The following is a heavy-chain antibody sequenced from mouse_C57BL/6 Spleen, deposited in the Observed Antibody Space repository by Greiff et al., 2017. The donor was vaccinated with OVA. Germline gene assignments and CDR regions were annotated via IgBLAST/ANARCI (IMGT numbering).Heavy chain of an antibody. CDR1: GYTFTSYW. Sequence: QVQLQQPGAELVKPGASVKLSCKASGYTFTSYWMQWVKQRPGQGLEWIGEIDPSDSDTTYNQKFKGKATLTVDTSSSTAYMQLSSLTSKDSAVYYGASLTEYYFDYWGQGTTLTVSS. CDR2: IDPSDSDT. D-gene: IGHD4-1*01. CDR3: ASLTEYYFDY. J-gene: IGHJ2*01. V-gene: IGHV1-50*01.